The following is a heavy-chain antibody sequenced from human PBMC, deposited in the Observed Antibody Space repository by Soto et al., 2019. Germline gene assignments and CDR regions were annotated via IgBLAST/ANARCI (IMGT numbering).Heavy chain of an antibody. CDR1: GYTFTSYY. V-gene: IGHV1-46*01. D-gene: IGHD3-16*01. J-gene: IGHJ5*02. Sequence: ASVKVSCKASGYTFTSYYMHWVRQAPGQGLEWMGIINPSGGSTSYAQKFQGRVTMTRDTSTSTVYMEVSSLRSEDTAVYYCARAGKSGEVRYWFDLWGQGTLVTVTS. CDR2: INPSGGST. CDR3: ARAGKSGEVRYWFDL.